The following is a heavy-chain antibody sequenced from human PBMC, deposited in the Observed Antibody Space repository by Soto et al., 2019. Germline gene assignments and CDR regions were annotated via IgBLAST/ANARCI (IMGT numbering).Heavy chain of an antibody. CDR2: IYWNDDK. CDR1: GLSFGTSGVG. CDR3: ASMTTVSTAAFDI. J-gene: IGHJ3*02. V-gene: IGHV2-5*01. Sequence: QITLKESGPTQVKPTQTLTLTCTASGLSFGTSGVGVGWIRQPPGEALEWLALIYWNDDKRYMPSLKSSLTITKDTSKNQVVLTMTNVDPVDTATYYCASMTTVSTAAFDIWGQGTMVTVSS. D-gene: IGHD4-17*01.